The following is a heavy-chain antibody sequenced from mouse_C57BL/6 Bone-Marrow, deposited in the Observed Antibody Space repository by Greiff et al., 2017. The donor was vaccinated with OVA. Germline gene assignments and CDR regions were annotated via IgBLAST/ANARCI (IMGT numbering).Heavy chain of an antibody. J-gene: IGHJ2*01. CDR2: FYPGSGSI. D-gene: IGHD2-1*01. Sequence: VKLVESGAELVKPGASVKLSCKASGYTFTEYTIHWVKQRSGQGLEWIGWFYPGSGSIKYNEKFKDKATLTAYKSSSTVYMELSRLTSEDSAVYFCARHENGNPHLYFDYWGQGTTLTVSS. V-gene: IGHV1-62-2*01. CDR1: GYTFTEYT. CDR3: ARHENGNPHLYFDY.